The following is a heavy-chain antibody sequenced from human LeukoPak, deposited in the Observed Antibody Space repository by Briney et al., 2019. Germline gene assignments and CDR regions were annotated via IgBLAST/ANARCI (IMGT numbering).Heavy chain of an antibody. CDR3: ARHGPADSRSYPLDY. CDR2: IYNSVTT. CDR1: GGSIRGYY. V-gene: IGHV4-59*08. Sequence: ETLPLTCTVSGGSIRGYYWSWIRQPPGKRLEWIAYIYNSVTTNYNPSLKSRLTISVDTSENQISLKLSSVTAADTAVYYCARHGPADSRSYPLDYWGQGTLVTVSS. J-gene: IGHJ4*02. D-gene: IGHD3-10*01.